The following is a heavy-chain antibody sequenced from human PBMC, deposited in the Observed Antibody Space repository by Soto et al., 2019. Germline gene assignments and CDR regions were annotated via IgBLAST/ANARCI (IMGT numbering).Heavy chain of an antibody. D-gene: IGHD6-6*01. CDR3: ARERPDGARRDR. Sequence: QVQLQESGPGLVKPSQTLSLTCTVSGGSISSGDYYWSWIRQPPGKGLEWIGYIYHSGSTYYNPSLKMPVTLSVNTYKDQLSLTLSSVTAADTALDYCARERPDGARRDRWRQGTLVTVSS. V-gene: IGHV4-30-4*01. J-gene: IGHJ5*02. CDR1: GGSISSGDYY. CDR2: IYHSGST.